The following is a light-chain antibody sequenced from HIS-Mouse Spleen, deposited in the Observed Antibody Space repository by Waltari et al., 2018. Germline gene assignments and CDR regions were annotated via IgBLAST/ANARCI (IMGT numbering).Light chain of an antibody. CDR1: QGISSY. CDR3: QQYYSYPYT. CDR2: AAS. V-gene: IGKV1-8*01. J-gene: IGKJ2*01. Sequence: AIRMTQSPSSLSASTGDRVTITCRASQGISSYLAWYQQKPGKAPKLLIYAASTLQSGVPSRCSGSGSGTDVTLTISCLQSEDFATYYCQQYYSYPYTFGQGTKLEIK.